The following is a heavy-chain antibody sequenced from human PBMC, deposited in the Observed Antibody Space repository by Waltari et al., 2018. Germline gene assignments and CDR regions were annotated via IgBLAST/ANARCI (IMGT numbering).Heavy chain of an antibody. CDR2: IHSSGTT. CDR3: AKDIPSYNWFDP. CDR1: GGSISGYS. V-gene: IGHV4-4*07. J-gene: IGHJ5*02. Sequence: QVQLQESGPGLVKPSETLSLTCTVSGGSISGYSWSWIRQPAGKGLEWIGRIHSSGTTNYISSLNSRVTMSIDTSKNQFSLKLSSVTAADTALYYCAKDIPSYNWFDPWGQGILVTVSS.